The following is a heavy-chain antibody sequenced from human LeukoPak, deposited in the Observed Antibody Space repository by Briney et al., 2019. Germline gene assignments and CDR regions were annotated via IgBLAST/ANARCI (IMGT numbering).Heavy chain of an antibody. CDR1: GFTFNNYA. J-gene: IGHJ3*02. V-gene: IGHV3-23*01. Sequence: GGSLRLSSAASGFTFNNYAMSWVRQAPGKGLEWVSAISGGGDDTMYADPVKGRFTISRDNSKNTLYLQMNSLRAEDTAVYYCAKEGQYCSSTSCYNPTNAFDIWGQGTMVTVSS. CDR3: AKEGQYCSSTSCYNPTNAFDI. CDR2: ISGGGDDT. D-gene: IGHD2-2*02.